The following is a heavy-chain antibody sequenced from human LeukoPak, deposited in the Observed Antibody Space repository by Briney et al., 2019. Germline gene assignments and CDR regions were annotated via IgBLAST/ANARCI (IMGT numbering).Heavy chain of an antibody. CDR1: GGSISSSSYY. J-gene: IGHJ4*02. CDR2: IYYTGST. D-gene: IGHD3-10*01. V-gene: IGHV4-39*01. Sequence: SETLSLTCSVSGGSISSSSYYWGWIRQPPGKGLEWIGSIYYTGSTYYNPSLKSRVTISVDTSKNQFSLKLNSVTAADTAVYYCARHAYYYGSGSDYWGQGTLVTVSS. CDR3: ARHAYYYGSGSDY.